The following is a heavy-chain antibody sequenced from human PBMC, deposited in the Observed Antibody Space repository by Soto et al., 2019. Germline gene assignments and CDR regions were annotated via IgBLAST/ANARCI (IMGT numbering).Heavy chain of an antibody. CDR3: ARGGRRSGYSDPSRVALRD. J-gene: IGHJ4*02. V-gene: IGHV1-69*13. CDR1: GGTFSSYA. Sequence: SSVKVSCKASGGTFSSYAISWVRQAPGQGLEWMGGIIPIFGTANYAQKFQGRVTITADESTSTAYMELSSLRSEDTAVYYCARGGRRSGYSDPSRVALRDWGQGTLVTVSS. D-gene: IGHD3-22*01. CDR2: IIPIFGTA.